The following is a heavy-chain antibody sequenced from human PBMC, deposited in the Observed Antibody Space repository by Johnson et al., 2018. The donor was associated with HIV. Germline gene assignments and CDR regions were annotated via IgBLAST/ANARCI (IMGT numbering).Heavy chain of an antibody. Sequence: EVQVVESGGGLVQPGRSLRLSCAASGFTFDDYAMHWVRQAPGKGLEWVSGISSSGSTVYYADSVKGRFTISRDNSKNSLYLQMNSLRTEDTALYYCAKDMAAKGAFDIWGQGTMVTVSS. CDR2: ISSSGSTV. J-gene: IGHJ3*02. V-gene: IGHV3-9*01. CDR1: GFTFDDYA. CDR3: AKDMAAKGAFDI.